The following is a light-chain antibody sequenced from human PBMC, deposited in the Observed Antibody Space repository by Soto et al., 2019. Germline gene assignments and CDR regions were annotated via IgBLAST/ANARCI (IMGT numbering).Light chain of an antibody. CDR2: AAS. CDR3: QQSYSTPIT. CDR1: QGISTY. V-gene: IGKV1-39*01. Sequence: DIQMTQSPSSLSASLGDRVTITCRASQGISTYLNWYQQKPGKAPKLLIYAASSLQSGVPSRFSGSGSETDFTLTISSLQPEDFATYYCQQSYSTPITFGQGTRLEI. J-gene: IGKJ5*01.